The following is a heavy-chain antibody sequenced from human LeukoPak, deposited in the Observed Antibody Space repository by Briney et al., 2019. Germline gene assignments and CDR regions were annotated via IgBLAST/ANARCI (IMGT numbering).Heavy chain of an antibody. J-gene: IGHJ5*02. Sequence: SETLSLTCAVYGGSFSGYYWSWIRQPPGKGLEWIGEINHSGSTNYNPSLKSRVTISVDTSKNQFSLKLSTVTAADTAVYYCARKLGYCSSTSCRHNRFDPWGQGTLVTVSS. CDR3: ARKLGYCSSTSCRHNRFDP. CDR1: GGSFSGYY. D-gene: IGHD2-2*01. CDR2: INHSGST. V-gene: IGHV4-34*01.